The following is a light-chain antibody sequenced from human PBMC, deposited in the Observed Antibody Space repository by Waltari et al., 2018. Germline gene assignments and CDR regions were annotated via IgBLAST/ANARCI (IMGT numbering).Light chain of an antibody. J-gene: IGKJ2*01. CDR3: QQYNNWRT. V-gene: IGKV3-15*01. Sequence: EVLMTHSPATLLVSPGARATLSCRASQSISRNLAWYQQKPSQAPRLLIYGASTRAPGIPARFSGSGSGTEFTLSISSLQSEDFAVYYCQQYNNWRTFGQGTKLEIK. CDR1: QSISRN. CDR2: GAS.